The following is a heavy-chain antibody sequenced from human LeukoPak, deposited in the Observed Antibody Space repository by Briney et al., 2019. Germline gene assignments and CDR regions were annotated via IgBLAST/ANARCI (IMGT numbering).Heavy chain of an antibody. V-gene: IGHV3-30*03. CDR2: ISYDGSNK. J-gene: IGHJ4*02. CDR1: GFTFSSYG. Sequence: GGSLRLYCAASGFTFSSYGMHWVRQAPGKGLEWVAVISYDGSNKYYADSVKGRFTISRDNSKNTLYLQMNSLRAEDTAVYYCTAGGGTAMVIDYWGQGTLVTVSS. CDR3: TAGGGTAMVIDY. D-gene: IGHD5-18*01.